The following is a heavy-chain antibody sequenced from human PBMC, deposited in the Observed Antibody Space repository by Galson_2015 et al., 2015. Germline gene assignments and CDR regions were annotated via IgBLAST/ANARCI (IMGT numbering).Heavy chain of an antibody. D-gene: IGHD4-17*01. CDR2: ISYDGSNK. CDR3: ARPEWVTTEYHPFDY. Sequence: SLRLSCAASGFTFSSYAMHWVRQAPGKGLEWVAVISYDGSNKYYADSVKGRFTISRDNSKNTLYLQMNSLRAEDTAVYYCARPEWVTTEYHPFDYWGQGTLVTVSS. J-gene: IGHJ4*02. V-gene: IGHV3-30*01. CDR1: GFTFSSYA.